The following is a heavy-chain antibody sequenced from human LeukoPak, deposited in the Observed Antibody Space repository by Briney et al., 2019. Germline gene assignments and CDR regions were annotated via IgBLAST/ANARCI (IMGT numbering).Heavy chain of an antibody. CDR3: VSFYETY. CDR1: GNYW. CDR2: INSDGSWT. Sequence: GGLRLSFAASGNYWMHWVRQAPGKGLVWVSHINSDGSWTSYADSVKGRFTISKDNAKNTVYLQMNSLRAEDTAVYYCVSFYETYWGRGTLVTVSS. V-gene: IGHV3-74*01. D-gene: IGHD2/OR15-2a*01. J-gene: IGHJ4*02.